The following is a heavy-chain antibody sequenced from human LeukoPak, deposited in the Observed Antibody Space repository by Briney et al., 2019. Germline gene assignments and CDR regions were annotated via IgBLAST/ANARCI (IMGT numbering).Heavy chain of an antibody. CDR3: ARGPYYYGSGTGRSWFDP. CDR2: MNPNSGNT. CDR1: GGTFSSYA. Sequence: ASVKVSCKASGGTFSSYAISWVRQAPGQGLEWMGWMNPNSGNTGYAQKFQGRVTMTRNTSISTAYMELSSLRSEDTAVYYCARGPYYYGSGTGRSWFDPWGQGTLVTVSS. J-gene: IGHJ5*02. V-gene: IGHV1-8*02. D-gene: IGHD3-10*01.